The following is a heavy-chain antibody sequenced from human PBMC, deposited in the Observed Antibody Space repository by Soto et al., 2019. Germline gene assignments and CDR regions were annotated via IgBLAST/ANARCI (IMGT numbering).Heavy chain of an antibody. D-gene: IGHD3-10*01. Sequence: LRLSXAPSGVSFSNYSSSWVLHAPWKGLEWVSAISGGGISTYYAESVRGRFTISRDNSRNKLYLRMKRLRAEDTAVYYCARDEIRMVRGTNNCLDTWGQGTLVTVSS. CDR2: ISGGGIST. CDR3: ARDEIRMVRGTNNCLDT. CDR1: GVSFSNYS. V-gene: IGHV3-23*01. J-gene: IGHJ5*02.